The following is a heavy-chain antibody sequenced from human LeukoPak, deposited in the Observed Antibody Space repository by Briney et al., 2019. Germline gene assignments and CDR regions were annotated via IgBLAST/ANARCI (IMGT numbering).Heavy chain of an antibody. Sequence: GGSLRLSCAVSGFTVSSNYMSWVRQPPGKGLEWVSVIYSGGSTYYADSVKGRFTISRHDSRDTLYLQMNSLRVEDTAVYYCARDGNWNDGGGYYYGMDVWGQGTTVTVSS. CDR1: GFTVSSNY. CDR2: IYSGGST. J-gene: IGHJ6*02. V-gene: IGHV3-53*04. CDR3: ARDGNWNDGGGYYYGMDV. D-gene: IGHD1-20*01.